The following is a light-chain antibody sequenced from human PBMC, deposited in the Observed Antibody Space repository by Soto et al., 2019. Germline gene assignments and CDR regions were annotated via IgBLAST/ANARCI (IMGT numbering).Light chain of an antibody. CDR2: EVS. V-gene: IGLV2-14*01. CDR3: SSYTSNSPWV. J-gene: IGLJ3*02. CDR1: SSDVGGYNY. Sequence: QSALTQPASVSGSPGQSITISCTGTSSDVGGYNYVSWYQHHPGKAPKLMIHEVSNRPLGVSYRFSGSKSGNTASLTISGLQAEDEADYYCSSYTSNSPWVFGGGTKLTVL.